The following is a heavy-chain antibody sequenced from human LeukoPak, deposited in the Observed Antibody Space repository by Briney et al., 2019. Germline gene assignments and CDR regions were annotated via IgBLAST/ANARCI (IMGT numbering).Heavy chain of an antibody. CDR1: GGTFSSYA. J-gene: IGHJ4*02. CDR2: VIPIFGTA. V-gene: IGHV1-69*05. D-gene: IGHD2-15*01. Sequence: SVKVSCKASGGTFSSYAISWVRQAPGQGLEWMGRVIPIFGTANYAQKFQGRVTITTDGSTSTAYTELSSLRSVDTAVYYCASHPYYCSGGSCYYYYFDYWGQGTLVTVSS. CDR3: ASHPYYCSGGSCYYYYFDY.